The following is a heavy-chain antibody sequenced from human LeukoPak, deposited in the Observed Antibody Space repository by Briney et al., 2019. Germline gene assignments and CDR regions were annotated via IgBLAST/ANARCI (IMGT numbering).Heavy chain of an antibody. Sequence: PSETLSLTCAVSGGSISTAHWWTWVRPSPGKGLEWIGEIYHRGNSNYNPSLKSRVSISVDTSKNQFSLKVTSLTAADTAVYYCARAFHPPDFAFGRAPYYFDLWGQGTLVTVSS. V-gene: IGHV4-4*02. CDR1: GGSISTAHW. CDR2: IYHRGNS. CDR3: ARAFHPPDFAFGRAPYYFDL. D-gene: IGHD3-16*01. J-gene: IGHJ4*01.